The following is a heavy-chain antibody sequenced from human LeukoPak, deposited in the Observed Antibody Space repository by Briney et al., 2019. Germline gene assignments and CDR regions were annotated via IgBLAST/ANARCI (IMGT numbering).Heavy chain of an antibody. CDR1: GFTFTTYW. V-gene: IGHV3-7*01. D-gene: IGHD6-19*01. CDR3: ANTAVAGTRGLNYYFDY. CDR2: IKQDGTEK. J-gene: IGHJ4*02. Sequence: PGGSLRLSCEDSGFTFTTYWLGWVRQPPGKGLEWVANIKQDGTEKYYVDSVKGRFTISRDNAKNSLYLQMNSLRAEDTAVYYCANTAVAGTRGLNYYFDYWGQGTLVTVSS.